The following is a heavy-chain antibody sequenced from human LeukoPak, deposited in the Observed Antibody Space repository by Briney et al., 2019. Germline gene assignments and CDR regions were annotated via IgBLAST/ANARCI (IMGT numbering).Heavy chain of an antibody. CDR1: GFTVSSNY. CDR2: IYSGGST. D-gene: IGHD3-9*01. Sequence: GGSLRLSCAASGFTVSSNYMSWVRQAPGKGLEWVSIIYSGGSTYYADSVKGRFTISRDNSKNRLYLQLNSLRAEDTAVYYCAKGWAGYYDILTGYWFDYWGQGTLVTVSS. CDR3: AKGWAGYYDILTGYWFDY. V-gene: IGHV3-53*01. J-gene: IGHJ4*02.